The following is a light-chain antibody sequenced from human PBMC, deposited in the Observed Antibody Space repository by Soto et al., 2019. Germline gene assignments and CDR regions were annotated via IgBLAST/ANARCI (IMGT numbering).Light chain of an antibody. J-gene: IGKJ3*01. CDR3: QQYGDSPL. CDR2: GVF. Sequence: EIVLTQSPATLSLSPGDGATLSCRASQKIISNFLAWYQQKPGQAPRLLIYGVFSRAPGIPDRFSGSGSGTDFTLTISRLEPEDFAVYYCQQYGDSPLFGPGTKVDV. CDR1: QKIISNF. V-gene: IGKV3-20*01.